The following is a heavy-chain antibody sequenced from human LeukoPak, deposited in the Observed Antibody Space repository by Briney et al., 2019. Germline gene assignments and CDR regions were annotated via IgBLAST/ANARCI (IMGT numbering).Heavy chain of an antibody. CDR1: GYNFTNYW. J-gene: IGHJ4*02. V-gene: IGHV5-51*01. CDR2: IYPGDSDT. Sequence: GESLKISCKGSGYNFTNYWIGWVRQMPGKGLEWMGIIYPGDSDTTYSPSFQGQVTISADKSISTAYLQWSSLKASDTAMYYCARRRDGYNYVGTDYXXQGTLVTVXS. CDR3: ARRRDGYNYVGTDY. D-gene: IGHD5-24*01.